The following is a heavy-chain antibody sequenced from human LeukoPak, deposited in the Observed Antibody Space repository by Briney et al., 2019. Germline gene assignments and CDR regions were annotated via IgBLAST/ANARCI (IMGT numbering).Heavy chain of an antibody. V-gene: IGHV4-34*01. J-gene: IGHJ6*03. D-gene: IGHD6-13*01. CDR3: ARVVRISSSWYKGPYYYYMDV. Sequence: SETLSLTCTVSNGSMISYYWSWLRQPPGKGLEWIGEINHSGSTNYNPSLKSRVTISVDTSKNQFSLKLSSVTAADTAVYYCARVVRISSSWYKGPYYYYMDVWGKGTTVTVSS. CDR2: INHSGST. CDR1: NGSMISYY.